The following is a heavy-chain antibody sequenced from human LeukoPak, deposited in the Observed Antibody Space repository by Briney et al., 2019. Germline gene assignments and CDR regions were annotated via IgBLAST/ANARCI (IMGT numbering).Heavy chain of an antibody. V-gene: IGHV1-2*02. CDR2: INPNSGGT. CDR1: GYTFTGYY. J-gene: IGHJ5*02. Sequence: ASVKVSCKASGYTFTGYYMHWVRHAPGQGLEWIGWINPNSGGTNYAQKFQGRVTMTRDTSISTAHMELSRLRSDDTAVYYCARETGTAMVRGNWFDPWGQGTLVTVSS. CDR3: ARETGTAMVRGNWFDP. D-gene: IGHD5-18*01.